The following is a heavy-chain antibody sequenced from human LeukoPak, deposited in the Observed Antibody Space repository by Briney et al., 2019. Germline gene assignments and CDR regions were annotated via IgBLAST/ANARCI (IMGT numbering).Heavy chain of an antibody. V-gene: IGHV4-39*01. CDR2: IFYSGNT. J-gene: IGHJ4*02. Sequence: SETLSLTCTISGGSINSSSYYWGWIRQPPGKGLEWIGSIFYSGNTYDNPSLKSRVTISVDTSKNQFSLKLNSVTAADTAVYYCARHRSKWLQSSFDYWGQGTLVTVSS. CDR1: GGSINSSSYY. CDR3: ARHRSKWLQSSFDY. D-gene: IGHD5-24*01.